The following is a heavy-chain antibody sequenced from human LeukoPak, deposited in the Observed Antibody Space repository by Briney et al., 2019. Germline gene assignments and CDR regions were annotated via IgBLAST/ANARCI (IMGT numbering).Heavy chain of an antibody. D-gene: IGHD6-19*01. CDR1: GCTFSSYT. CDR3: AKPCRSGLSPFDAFDI. J-gene: IGHJ3*02. Sequence: QSGGSLRLSCAASGCTFSSYTMSWVRQAPGKGLEWVSANSGSGDSTYYADSVKGRFTISRDNSKNTLYLQLNSLRAEDTAIYYCAKPCRSGLSPFDAFDIWGQGTMVTVSS. CDR2: NSGSGDST. V-gene: IGHV3-23*01.